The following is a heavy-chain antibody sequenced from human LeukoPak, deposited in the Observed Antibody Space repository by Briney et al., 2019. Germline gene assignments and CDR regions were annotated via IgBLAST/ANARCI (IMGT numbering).Heavy chain of an antibody. CDR2: MYYSGSN. CDR1: GGAFTNYY. CDR3: ARAPAGQPYYYMDV. Sequence: PSETLSLSCTASGGAFTNYYRSWVRQPPGKGLEWIGYMYYSGSNNYNAYLKSRGIISVETYNNKTSLKERSRAAADTAVYYCARAPAGQPYYYMDVWGKGTTVTVSS. J-gene: IGHJ6*03. D-gene: IGHD2-2*01. V-gene: IGHV4-59*01.